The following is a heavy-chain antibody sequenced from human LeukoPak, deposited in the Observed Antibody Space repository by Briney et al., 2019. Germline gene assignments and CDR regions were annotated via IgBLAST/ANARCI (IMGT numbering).Heavy chain of an antibody. Sequence: GGSLRLSCAGSGFIFSNYGMNWVRQAPGKGLEWVSYISSSGTTIYYADSVKGRFTISRDNSKNTLYLQMNSLRAEDTAVYYCAKGAMATISYFDYWGQGTLVTVSS. CDR3: AKGAMATISYFDY. CDR2: ISSSGTTI. J-gene: IGHJ4*02. CDR1: GFIFSNYG. D-gene: IGHD5-24*01. V-gene: IGHV3-48*01.